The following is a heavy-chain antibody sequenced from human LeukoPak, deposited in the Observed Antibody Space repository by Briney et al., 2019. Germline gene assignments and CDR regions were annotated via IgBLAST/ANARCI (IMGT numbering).Heavy chain of an antibody. CDR3: AWYGVTHGLDV. J-gene: IGHJ6*02. CDR1: GFSLSNYW. CDR2: INQDGSDK. V-gene: IGHV3-7*01. D-gene: IGHD3-10*01. Sequence: GGSLRLSCAASGFSLSNYWMSWVRQAPGKGLEWVANINQDGSDKYYVDSVMGRFTISKDNAKNSVYLQMTSLRPEDTAIYYCAWYGVTHGLDVWGQGTTVTVSS.